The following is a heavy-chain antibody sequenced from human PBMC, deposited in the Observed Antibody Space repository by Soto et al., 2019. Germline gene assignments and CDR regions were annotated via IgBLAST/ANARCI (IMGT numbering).Heavy chain of an antibody. D-gene: IGHD2-2*01. CDR3: ARDLYSSSFFWFDA. J-gene: IGHJ5*02. CDR2: ITAGDGKT. V-gene: IGHV1-3*01. CDR1: GYNFTQYT. Sequence: QVHLVQSGAEVKKPGASVKVSCKASGYNFTQYTIHWVRQAPGQRLEWMGWITAGDGKTQYSKKFQTRVTIRSDVSATTVYMDLNSLRSEDTAVYYCARDLYSSSFFWFDAGGRGTLVIVSS.